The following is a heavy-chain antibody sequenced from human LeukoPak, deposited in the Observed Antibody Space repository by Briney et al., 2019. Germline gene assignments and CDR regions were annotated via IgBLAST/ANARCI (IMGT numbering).Heavy chain of an antibody. J-gene: IGHJ4*02. CDR3: ARSSLKDTAMAKDY. D-gene: IGHD5-18*01. CDR2: ISAYNGNT. CDR1: GYTFTSYG. V-gene: IGHV1-18*01. Sequence: ASVKVSCKASGYTFTSYGISWVRQAPGQGLEWMGWISAYNGNTNYAQKLQGRVTMTTDTSTSTAYMELSSLRSEDTAVYYCARSSLKDTAMAKDYWGQGTLVTVSS.